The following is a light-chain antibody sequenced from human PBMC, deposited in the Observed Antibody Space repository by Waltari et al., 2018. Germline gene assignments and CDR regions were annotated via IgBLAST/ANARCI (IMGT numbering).Light chain of an antibody. CDR2: AAS. CDR1: QSVSRY. CDR3: QSHERLPAT. J-gene: IGKJ1*01. Sequence: EGVLTPSPGTLSLSPGASAPLTCMASQSVSRYLAWYQQRPGQAPRLLIYAASTSATGAPDRIGGSGFGTDFSLTISRLEPEDFAVYYCQSHERLPATFGQGTKVEIK. V-gene: IGKV3-20*01.